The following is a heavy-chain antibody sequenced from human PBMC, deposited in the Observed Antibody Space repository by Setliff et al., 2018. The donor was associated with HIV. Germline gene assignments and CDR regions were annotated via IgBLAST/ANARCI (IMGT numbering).Heavy chain of an antibody. CDR2: IHTSGDT. V-gene: IGHV4-61*09. J-gene: IGHJ3*02. D-gene: IGHD3-9*01. CDR3: ARRESYYDILTGPAFDAFDI. Sequence: PSETLSLTCSVSGGSISSRSYYWSWIRQPAGKGLEWIGHIHTSGDTDYSPSLNSRVTISTDTSKKQFSLKLSSVTAADTAMYYCARRESYYDILTGPAFDAFDIWGQGTMVTVSS. CDR1: GGSISSRSYY.